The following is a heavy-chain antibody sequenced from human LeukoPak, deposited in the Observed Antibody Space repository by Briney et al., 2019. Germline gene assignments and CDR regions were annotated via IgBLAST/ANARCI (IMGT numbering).Heavy chain of an antibody. V-gene: IGHV1-2*02. CDR3: AMTDLTYYFDY. J-gene: IGHJ4*02. CDR1: VYTFTGYF. Sequence: ASVKVSCKASVYTFTGYFMHWVRQAPGQGLEWMGWINPNSGDTNYAQKFQGRVTMTRDTSISTAYMELNRLRSDDTAVYYCAMTDLTYYFDYWGQGTLVTVSS. D-gene: IGHD2-21*02. CDR2: INPNSGDT.